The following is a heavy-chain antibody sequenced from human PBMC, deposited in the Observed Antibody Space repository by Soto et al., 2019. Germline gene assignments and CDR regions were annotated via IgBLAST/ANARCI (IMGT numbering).Heavy chain of an antibody. CDR1: GFTFSNVW. J-gene: IGHJ4*02. D-gene: IGHD1-26*01. Sequence: GGSLRLSCAASGFTFSNVWMSWVRQAPGKGLEWVGRVKSKSDGATTDYAAPVKGRFTVSRDDSQNTLSLQMDSLKIEDTAVYFCTTAAGGMWGADYWGQGTPVTSPQ. CDR2: VKSKSDGATT. CDR3: TTAAGGMWGADY. V-gene: IGHV3-15*01.